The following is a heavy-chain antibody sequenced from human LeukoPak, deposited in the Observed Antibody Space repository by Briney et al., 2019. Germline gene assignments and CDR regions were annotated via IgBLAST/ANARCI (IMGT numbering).Heavy chain of an antibody. CDR2: ISGSGGST. Sequence: GGSLRLSCAASGFTFSSYAMSWVRQAPGQGLEWVSAISGSGGSTYYADSVKGRFTISRDNSKNTLYLQMNSLRAEDTAVYYCARPALYCSSTVCPPYMDVWGKGTTVTVSS. V-gene: IGHV3-23*01. J-gene: IGHJ6*03. CDR1: GFTFSSYA. D-gene: IGHD2-2*01. CDR3: ARPALYCSSTVCPPYMDV.